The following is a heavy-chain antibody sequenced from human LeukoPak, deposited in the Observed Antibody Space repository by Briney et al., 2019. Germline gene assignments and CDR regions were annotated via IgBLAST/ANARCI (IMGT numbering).Heavy chain of an antibody. D-gene: IGHD2-8*01. Sequence: GGSLRLSCAASGFTFSSYGMHWVRQAPGKGLGWVAVIWYDGSNKYYADSVKGRFTISRDDSKNTLYLQMNSLRAEDTAVYYCARDGVRLSEYFQHWGQGTLVTVSS. CDR1: GFTFSSYG. V-gene: IGHV3-33*01. J-gene: IGHJ1*01. CDR2: IWYDGSNK. CDR3: ARDGVRLSEYFQH.